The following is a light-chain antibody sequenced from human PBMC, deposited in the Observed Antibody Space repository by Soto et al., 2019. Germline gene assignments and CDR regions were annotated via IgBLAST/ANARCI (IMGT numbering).Light chain of an antibody. CDR3: QYYGSSRNT. CDR2: DAS. Sequence: EIVLTQSPDTLSLSQRERATLSCRASESVTSSHLAWYQQKPGQTPRLLIYDASSRATGIPDRFSGSGSGTDFTLTISRLEPEDFAVYYCQYYGSSRNTFGQGTRLEIK. V-gene: IGKV3-20*01. J-gene: IGKJ5*01. CDR1: ESVTSSH.